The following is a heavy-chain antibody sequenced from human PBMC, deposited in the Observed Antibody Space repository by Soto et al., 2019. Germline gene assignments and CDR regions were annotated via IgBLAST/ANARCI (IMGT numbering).Heavy chain of an antibody. CDR1: GYSFTSYW. CDR3: ASSPRGYCSSTSCRELGNYYGMDV. D-gene: IGHD2-2*01. V-gene: IGHV5-10-1*01. Sequence: GRSLKISCKGSGYSFTSYWISWVRQMPGKGLEWMGRIDPSDSYTNYSPSFQGHVTISADKSISTAYLQWSSLKASDTAMYYCASSPRGYCSSTSCRELGNYYGMDVWGQGTTVTVSS. J-gene: IGHJ6*02. CDR2: IDPSDSYT.